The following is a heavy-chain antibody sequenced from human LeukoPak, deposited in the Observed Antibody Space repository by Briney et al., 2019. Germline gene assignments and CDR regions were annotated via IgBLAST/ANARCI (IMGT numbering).Heavy chain of an antibody. CDR1: GFTFSSYA. D-gene: IGHD3-22*01. CDR2: ISNGGGST. CDR3: ARERRTGYYYDSSGYSDDAFDI. J-gene: IGHJ3*02. Sequence: GGSLRLSCAASGFTFSSYAMTWVRQAPGKGLEWVSTISNGGGSTYYADSVKGRFTISRDNAKNSLYLQMNSLRAEDTAVYYCARERRTGYYYDSSGYSDDAFDIWGQGTMVTVSS. V-gene: IGHV3-23*01.